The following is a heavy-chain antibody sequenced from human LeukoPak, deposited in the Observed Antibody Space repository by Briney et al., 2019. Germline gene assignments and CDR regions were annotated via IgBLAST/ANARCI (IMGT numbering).Heavy chain of an antibody. CDR2: IIPIFGTA. Sequence: SVKVSCKASGGTFSSYAISWVRQAPGQGLEWMGGIIPIFGTANYAQKFQGRVTTTTDESTSTAYMELSSLRSDDTAVYYCARDRKSGWVGSGAVDAFDIWGQGTMVTVSS. CDR1: GGTFSSYA. D-gene: IGHD6-19*01. CDR3: ARDRKSGWVGSGAVDAFDI. V-gene: IGHV1-69*05. J-gene: IGHJ3*02.